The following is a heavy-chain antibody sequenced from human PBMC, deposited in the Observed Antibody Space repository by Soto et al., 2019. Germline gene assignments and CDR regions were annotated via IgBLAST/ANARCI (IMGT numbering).Heavy chain of an antibody. CDR2: IQYDGSNK. Sequence: GGSLRLSCVASGFTYSTYPMHWVRQAPGEGLKWVAGIQYDGSNKFYADSVKGRFTISRDSAKNTLYLQMNNLRAEDTAVYYCARGGDPDYWGQETLVTVS. CDR3: ARGGDPDY. J-gene: IGHJ4*02. V-gene: IGHV3-30*03. CDR1: GFTYSTYP. D-gene: IGHD2-21*02.